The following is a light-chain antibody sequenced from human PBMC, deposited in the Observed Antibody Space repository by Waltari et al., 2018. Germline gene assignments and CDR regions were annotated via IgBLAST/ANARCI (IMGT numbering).Light chain of an antibody. CDR2: RNT. V-gene: IGLV1-47*01. J-gene: IGLJ1*01. CDR3: AAWDDSLSAEV. CDR1: SSNIGSNY. Sequence: QSVLTQPPSASGTPGQRVTISCSGSSSNIGSNYVYWYPQLPGTTPNLLIYRNTQRPSGVPDRFSGSKSGTSASLAISGLRSEDEADYYCAAWDDSLSAEVFGTGTKVTVL.